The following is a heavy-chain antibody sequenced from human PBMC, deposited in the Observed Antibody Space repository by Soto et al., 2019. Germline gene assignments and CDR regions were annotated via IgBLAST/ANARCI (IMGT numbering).Heavy chain of an antibody. CDR2: IYWDDST. CDR3: AHKGPEDWPLDY. J-gene: IGHJ4*02. Sequence: QITLKESGPTLVRPTQTLTLTCAFSGFSLSTSGVGVRWIRQPPGKALEWLAVIYWDDSTHYSPSLTGRLTITKDTSKNQVVLTMTSLDPVDTGTYYCAHKGPEDWPLDYWGQGTLVTVSS. CDR1: GFSLSTSGVG. D-gene: IGHD3-9*01. V-gene: IGHV2-5*02.